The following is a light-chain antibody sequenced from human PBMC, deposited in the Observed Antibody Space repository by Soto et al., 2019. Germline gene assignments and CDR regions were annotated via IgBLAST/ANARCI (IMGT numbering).Light chain of an antibody. CDR3: QQYGISPLT. Sequence: EIVLTQSPGTLSLSPGERATLSCRASQSVSSSYLAWYQQKPGQAPRLLIYGASSRATGIPDRCSGSGSGTDFTLTISRLVPEDFAVYYCQQYGISPLTFGQGTKVEIK. CDR1: QSVSSSY. CDR2: GAS. J-gene: IGKJ1*01. V-gene: IGKV3-20*01.